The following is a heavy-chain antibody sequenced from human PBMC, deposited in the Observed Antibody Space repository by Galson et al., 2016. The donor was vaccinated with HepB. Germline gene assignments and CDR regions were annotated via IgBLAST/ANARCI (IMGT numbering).Heavy chain of an antibody. J-gene: IGHJ4*02. V-gene: IGHV5-51*01. D-gene: IGHD3-16*01. CDR2: ISPGDSHT. Sequence: QSGAEVKKPGESLRISCKGSGYSFTDYWIGWVRQMPGKGLEWMGIISPGDSHTRYSPSFQGQVTTSADKSISTAYLQWSSLKASDTAIYYCARRLTHDSKIWDIDYWGQGTLVTVSS. CDR3: ARRLTHDSKIWDIDY. CDR1: GYSFTDYW.